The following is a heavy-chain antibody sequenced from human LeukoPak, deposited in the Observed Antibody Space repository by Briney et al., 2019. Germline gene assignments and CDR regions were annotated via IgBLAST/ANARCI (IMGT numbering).Heavy chain of an antibody. CDR2: TYYRSKWYY. Sequence: SQTLSLTCAISGDSVSSNSAAWNWISQSPSRGLEWLGRTYYRSKWYYDYATSVKGRITINPDTSKNQFSLQLSSVTSEDTAVYYCAQSYSVRLEPESYHYFYVDVWGKGTTITVSS. CDR1: GDSVSSNSAA. V-gene: IGHV6-1*01. CDR3: AQSYSVRLEPESYHYFYVDV. J-gene: IGHJ6*03. D-gene: IGHD5/OR15-5a*01.